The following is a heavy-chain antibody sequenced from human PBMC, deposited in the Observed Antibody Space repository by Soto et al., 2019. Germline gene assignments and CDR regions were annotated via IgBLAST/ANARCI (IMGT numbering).Heavy chain of an antibody. CDR3: ARDKRYYDFWSGPNWFDP. CDR2: IKQDGSEK. Sequence: GGSLRLSCAASGFTFSSYWMSWVHQAPGKGLEWVANIKQDGSEKYYVDSVKGRFTISRDNAKNSLYLQMNSLRAEDTAVYYCARDKRYYDFWSGPNWFDPWGQGTLVTVSS. D-gene: IGHD3-3*01. V-gene: IGHV3-7*01. CDR1: GFTFSSYW. J-gene: IGHJ5*02.